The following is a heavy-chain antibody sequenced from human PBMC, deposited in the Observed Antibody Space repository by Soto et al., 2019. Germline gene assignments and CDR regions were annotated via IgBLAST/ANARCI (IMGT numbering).Heavy chain of an antibody. CDR2: ISGDSGNT. CDR3: ARYVVAAGNINFDY. J-gene: IGHJ4*01. CDR1: GHMFTKSA. V-gene: IGHV1-3*01. Sequence: ASVKVSCKASGHMFTKSAMHWVRQAPGQRLEWMGWISGDSGNTKYSPKLQDRVTITRDTSASTAYMELSSLRSEDTALYYCARYVVAAGNINFDYWGQGTLVTVS. D-gene: IGHD1-1*01.